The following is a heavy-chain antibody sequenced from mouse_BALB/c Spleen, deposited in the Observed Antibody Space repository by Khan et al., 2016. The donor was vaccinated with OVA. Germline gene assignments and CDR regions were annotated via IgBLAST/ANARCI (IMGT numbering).Heavy chain of an antibody. CDR2: MSSGGDYT. Sequence: VQVVESGGDLVKPGGSLKLSCAASGFTFSSYSMSWVRQIPDKRLEWVATMSSGGDYTYYPDSVKGRFTISRDNAKNTLYLQMSSLKSEDTAMYYCASHLTGSFAYWGQGTLVTVSA. J-gene: IGHJ3*01. V-gene: IGHV5-6*01. D-gene: IGHD4-1*01. CDR1: GFTFSSYS. CDR3: ASHLTGSFAY.